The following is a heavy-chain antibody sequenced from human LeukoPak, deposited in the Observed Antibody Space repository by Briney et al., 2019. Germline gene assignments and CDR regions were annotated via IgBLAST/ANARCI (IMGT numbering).Heavy chain of an antibody. Sequence: GGSLRLSCAASGFSVSSNYMSWVRQTPGKGLECVSSISSSSSYIYYADSVKGRFTISRDNAKNSLYLQMNSLRAEDTAVYYCARDYQRARPNYYDSSGYAPFDIWGQGTMVTVSS. J-gene: IGHJ3*02. V-gene: IGHV3-21*01. CDR3: ARDYQRARPNYYDSSGYAPFDI. D-gene: IGHD3-22*01. CDR2: ISSSSSYI. CDR1: GFSVSSNY.